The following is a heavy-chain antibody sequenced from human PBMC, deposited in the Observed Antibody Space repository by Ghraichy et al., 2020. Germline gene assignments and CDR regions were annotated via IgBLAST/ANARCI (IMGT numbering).Heavy chain of an antibody. CDR1: GGSISSYY. CDR2: IYYSGST. D-gene: IGHD6-6*01. Sequence: SETLSLTCTVSGGSISSYYWSWIRQPPGKGLEWIGYIYYSGSTNYNPSLKSRVTISVDTSKNQFSLKLSSVTAADTAVYYCARDYGGIAARWFDPWGQGTLVTVSS. CDR3: ARDYGGIAARWFDP. V-gene: IGHV4-59*01. J-gene: IGHJ5*02.